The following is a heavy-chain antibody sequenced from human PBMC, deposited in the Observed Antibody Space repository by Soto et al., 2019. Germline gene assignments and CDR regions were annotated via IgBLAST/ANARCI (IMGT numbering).Heavy chain of an antibody. J-gene: IGHJ5*02. CDR1: GGSMSSYY. V-gene: IGHV4-59*12. Sequence: SETLSLTCTVSGGSMSSYYWSWFRRPPGKGLEWIGYIYYSGTTSYNPSLKSRVTISVDTSKNQFSLKLSSVTAADTAVYYCARERPDGARLDPWGQGTLVTVSS. CDR2: IYYSGTT. CDR3: ARERPDGARLDP. D-gene: IGHD6-6*01.